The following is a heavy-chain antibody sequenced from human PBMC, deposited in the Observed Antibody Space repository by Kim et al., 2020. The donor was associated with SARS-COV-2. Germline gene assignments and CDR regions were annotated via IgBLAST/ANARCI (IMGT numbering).Heavy chain of an antibody. CDR2: IYYSGST. J-gene: IGHJ4*02. Sequence: SETLSLTCTVSGGSISSGDYYWSWIRQPPGKGLEWIGYIYYSGSTYYNPSLKSRVTISVDTSKNQFSLKLSSVTAADTAVYYCAREIGLLWFGELASPTRYYFDYWGQGTLVTVSS. CDR1: GGSISSGDYY. V-gene: IGHV4-30-4*01. CDR3: AREIGLLWFGELASPTRYYFDY. D-gene: IGHD3-10*01.